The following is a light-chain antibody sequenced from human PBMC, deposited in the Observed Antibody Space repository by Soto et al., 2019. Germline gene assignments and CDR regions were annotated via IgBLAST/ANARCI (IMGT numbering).Light chain of an antibody. CDR1: SSDVGGYYY. Sequence: QSALTQPASVSGSPGQSITIPCTGTSSDVGGYYYVSWYQHHPGKAPKLMIYQVSNRPSGVSNRFSGSKSGNTASLTISGLQAEDEADYYCSSYTSSNTFYVFGTGTQLTVL. CDR3: SSYTSSNTFYV. J-gene: IGLJ1*01. CDR2: QVS. V-gene: IGLV2-14*01.